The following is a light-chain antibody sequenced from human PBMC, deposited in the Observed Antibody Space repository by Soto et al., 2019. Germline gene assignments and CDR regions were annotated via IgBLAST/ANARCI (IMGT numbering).Light chain of an antibody. Sequence: EMEMTQSPATLSVSPGERATLSSRASQSVSSNLAWYQQKPGQAPRLLIYGASTRATGIPSRFSGSGSGTEFTLTISSLQSEDFAVYYCQQYNNCPSWTFGQGTKVEIK. CDR3: QQYNNCPSWT. V-gene: IGKV3-15*01. J-gene: IGKJ1*01. CDR1: QSVSSN. CDR2: GAS.